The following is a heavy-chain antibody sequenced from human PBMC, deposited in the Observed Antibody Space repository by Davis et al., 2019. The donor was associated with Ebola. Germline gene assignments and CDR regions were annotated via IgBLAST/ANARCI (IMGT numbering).Heavy chain of an antibody. CDR2: IYYSGST. V-gene: IGHV4-39*07. J-gene: IGHJ4*02. CDR1: GGSISSSSYY. CDR3: VWSGYDFGAGYFDY. D-gene: IGHD5-12*01. Sequence: PSETLSLTCTVSGGSISSSSYYWGWIRQPPGKGLEWIGSIYYSGSTYYNPSLKSRVTISVDTSKNQFSLKLSSVTAADTAVYYRVWSGYDFGAGYFDYWGQGTLVTVSS.